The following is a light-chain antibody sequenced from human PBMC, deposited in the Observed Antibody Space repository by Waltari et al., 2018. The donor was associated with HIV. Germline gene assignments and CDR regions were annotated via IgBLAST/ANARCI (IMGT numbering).Light chain of an antibody. V-gene: IGLV2-23*02. CDR3: CSYTGSTTLV. J-gene: IGLJ2*01. CDR2: EVN. Sequence: QSALTQPASVSGSPGQSITMSCTGTSSDVGSYNLVSWYQQYPGKAPKLMIYEVNKLPSGVSNRFSGSKSGNTASLTISGLQAEDEAGYYCCSYTGSTTLVFGGGTKLTVL. CDR1: SSDVGSYNL.